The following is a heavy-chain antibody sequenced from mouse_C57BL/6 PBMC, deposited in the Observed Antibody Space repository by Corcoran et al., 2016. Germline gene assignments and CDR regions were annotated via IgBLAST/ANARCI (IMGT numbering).Heavy chain of an antibody. CDR2: INTYSGVP. D-gene: IGHD2-5*01. Sequence: QIQLVQSGPELKKPGETVKISCKASGYTFTTYGMSWVKQAPGKGLKWMGWINTYSGVPTYADDFKGRFAFSLETSASTAYLQINNLKNEDTATYFCARDSNWYFDVWGTGTTVRLL. CDR3: ARDSNWYFDV. V-gene: IGHV9-3*01. CDR1: GYTFTTYG. J-gene: IGHJ1*03.